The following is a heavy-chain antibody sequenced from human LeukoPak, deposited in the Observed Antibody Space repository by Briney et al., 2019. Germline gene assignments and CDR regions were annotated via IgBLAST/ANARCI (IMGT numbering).Heavy chain of an antibody. Sequence: GGSLRLSCAVSGFTFSSYDLHWVRQVPGKGLEWLAVISYDGSYKYYADSVKGRFTISSDNSKNTLYLEMNSLRAEDTAVYFCARDRSGYRRECDYWGRGTLVTVSS. CDR1: GFTFSSYD. CDR2: ISYDGSYK. CDR3: ARDRSGYRRECDY. J-gene: IGHJ4*02. V-gene: IGHV3-30-3*01. D-gene: IGHD3-3*01.